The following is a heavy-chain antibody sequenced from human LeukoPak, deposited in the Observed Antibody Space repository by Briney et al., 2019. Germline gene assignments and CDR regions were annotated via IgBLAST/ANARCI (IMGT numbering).Heavy chain of an antibody. CDR2: IWNDGSNK. J-gene: IGHJ4*02. D-gene: IGHD3-10*01. CDR1: GFTFSAYA. CDR3: ARASGPFDY. V-gene: IGHV3-33*07. Sequence: GGSLRLSCEASGFTFSAYAMTWVRQAPGKGLEWVAVIWNDGSNKYYADSVKGRFTISRDNSKNTLYLQMNSLRAEDTAVYSCARASGPFDYWGQGTLVTVSS.